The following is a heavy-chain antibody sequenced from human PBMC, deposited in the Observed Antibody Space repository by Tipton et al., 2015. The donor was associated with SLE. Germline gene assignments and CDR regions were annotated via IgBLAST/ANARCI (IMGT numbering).Heavy chain of an antibody. J-gene: IGHJ4*02. V-gene: IGHV4-59*01. D-gene: IGHD6-13*01. CDR3: ARDGDAAAGFDY. CDR1: GGSISSYY. CDR2: IYYSGST. Sequence: TLSLTCTVSGGSISSYYWSLIRQPPGKGLEWIGYIYYSGSTNYNPSLKSRVTISVDTSKNQFSLKLSSVTAADTAVYYCARDGDAAAGFDYWGQGTLVTVSS.